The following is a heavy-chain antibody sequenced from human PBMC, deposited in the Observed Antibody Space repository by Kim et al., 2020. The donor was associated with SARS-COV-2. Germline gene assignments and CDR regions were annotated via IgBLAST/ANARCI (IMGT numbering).Heavy chain of an antibody. D-gene: IGHD6-19*01. V-gene: IGHV4-30-2*05. Sequence: PSLKSRVTISVHTSKNHFSLKLSSVTAADTAVYYCARDTAVAGTYYYMDVWGKRTTVTVSS. J-gene: IGHJ6*03. CDR3: ARDTAVAGTYYYMDV.